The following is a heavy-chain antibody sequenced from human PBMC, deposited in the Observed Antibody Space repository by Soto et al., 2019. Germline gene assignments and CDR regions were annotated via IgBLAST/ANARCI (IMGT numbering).Heavy chain of an antibody. Sequence: SETLSLTCTVSGGSISSSSYYWGWIRQPPGKGLEWIGSIYYSGSTYYNPSLKSRVTISVDTSKNQFSLKLSSVTAADTAVYYCARQGTEGSGSYYASVDYWGQGTLVTVSS. D-gene: IGHD3-10*01. V-gene: IGHV4-39*01. CDR3: ARQGTEGSGSYYASVDY. CDR2: IYYSGST. J-gene: IGHJ4*02. CDR1: GGSISSSSYY.